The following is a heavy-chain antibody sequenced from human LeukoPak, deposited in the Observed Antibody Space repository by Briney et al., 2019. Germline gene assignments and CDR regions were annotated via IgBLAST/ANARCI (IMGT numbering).Heavy chain of an antibody. D-gene: IGHD4-23*01. Sequence: GESLKISCKGSGYSFTSYWIGWVRQMPGKGLERMGIIYPGDSDTRYSPSFQGQVTISADKSIGTAYLQWSSLKASDTAMYYCARRGGNFYNWFDPWGQGTLVTVSS. J-gene: IGHJ5*02. CDR2: IYPGDSDT. V-gene: IGHV5-51*01. CDR1: GYSFTSYW. CDR3: ARRGGNFYNWFDP.